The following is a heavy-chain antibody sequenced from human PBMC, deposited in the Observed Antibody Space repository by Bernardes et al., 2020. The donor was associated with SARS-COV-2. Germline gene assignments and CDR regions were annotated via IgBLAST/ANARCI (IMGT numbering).Heavy chain of an antibody. V-gene: IGHV4-31*03. J-gene: IGHJ4*02. CDR3: ERGDTPDA. CDR2: LYYSGGT. CDR1: GGSIRSVPYY. D-gene: IGHD2-15*01. Sequence: SETLSLSCTVSGGSIRSVPYYWSWVRQHPGQGLEWIGYLYYSGGTFYNPSLTGRATISLDTSNNQLSLRLTSVTAANTAIYYCERGDTPDAWGQGTLVTGPS.